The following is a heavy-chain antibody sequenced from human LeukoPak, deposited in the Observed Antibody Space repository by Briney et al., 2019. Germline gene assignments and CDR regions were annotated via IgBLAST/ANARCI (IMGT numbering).Heavy chain of an antibody. V-gene: IGHV4-31*03. D-gene: IGHD3-22*01. Sequence: SQTLSLTCTVSGGSISSGDYYWSWIRQHPEKGLEWIGYTFYSESTYYNPSLKSRVTISVDTSKNQFSLKLSSVTAADTAVYYCARAIRGRMIVVPVDTRFDPWGQGTLVTVSS. CDR2: TFYSEST. J-gene: IGHJ5*02. CDR3: ARAIRGRMIVVPVDTRFDP. CDR1: GGSISSGDYY.